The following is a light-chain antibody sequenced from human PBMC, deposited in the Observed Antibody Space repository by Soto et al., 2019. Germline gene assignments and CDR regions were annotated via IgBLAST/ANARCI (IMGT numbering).Light chain of an antibody. J-gene: IGLJ1*01. CDR3: CSYKSSSTLYV. CDR1: SSDIGAYNY. V-gene: IGLV2-14*03. CDR2: DVT. Sequence: QSVLTQPASVSGSPGQSITISCTGTSSDIGAYNYVSWYQQHPGKAPKLIIYDVTNRPAGISSRVSASKSGNTASLTISVLQAEDEADYYCCSYKSSSTLYVFGTGTKLTVL.